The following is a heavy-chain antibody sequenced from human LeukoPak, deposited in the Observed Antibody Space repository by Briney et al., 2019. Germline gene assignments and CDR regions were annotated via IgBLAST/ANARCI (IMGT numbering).Heavy chain of an antibody. Sequence: GGSLRLSCAASGFTFSSYGMHWVRQAPGKGLEWVAVISYDGSNKYYADSVKGRFTISRDNSKNTLYLQMNSLRAEDTAVYYCAREYSSPPGMFDYWGQGTLVTVSS. J-gene: IGHJ4*02. V-gene: IGHV3-30*03. CDR2: ISYDGSNK. CDR1: GFTFSSYG. CDR3: AREYSSPPGMFDY. D-gene: IGHD6-13*01.